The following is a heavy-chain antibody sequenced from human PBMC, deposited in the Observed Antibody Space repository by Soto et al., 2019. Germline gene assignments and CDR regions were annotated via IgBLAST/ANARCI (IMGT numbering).Heavy chain of an antibody. CDR2: ISGSGGST. V-gene: IGHV3-23*01. CDR3: ATGTFTWLVRSVADY. CDR1: GFTFSSYA. D-gene: IGHD6-19*01. Sequence: PGGSLRLSCAASGFTFSSYAMSWVRQAPGKGLEWVSAISGSGGSTYYADSVKGRFTISRDNSKNTLYLQMNSLRAEDTAVYYCATGTFTWLVRSVADYWGQGTLATVSS. J-gene: IGHJ4*02.